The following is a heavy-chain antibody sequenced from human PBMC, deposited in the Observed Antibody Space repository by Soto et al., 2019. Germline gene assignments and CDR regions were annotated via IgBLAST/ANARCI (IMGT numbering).Heavy chain of an antibody. CDR2: ISSGGSSV. V-gene: IGHV3-48*03. Sequence: GSLRLSCTASEFTFTSYEMTWVRQAPGKGLEWVSYISSGGSSVYYADSVKGRFTISRDNAKNSLYLQMNSLRAEDTAVYYCARDLKGIYYGLEYWGQGTLVTVSS. J-gene: IGHJ4*02. CDR1: EFTFTSYE. D-gene: IGHD4-17*01. CDR3: ARDLKGIYYGLEY.